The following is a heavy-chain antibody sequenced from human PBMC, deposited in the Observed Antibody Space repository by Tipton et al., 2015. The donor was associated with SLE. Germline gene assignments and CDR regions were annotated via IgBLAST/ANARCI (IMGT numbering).Heavy chain of an antibody. CDR2: INQSGST. V-gene: IGHV4-34*01. CDR1: GGSISSYY. CDR3: ARRLLAARWFDP. D-gene: IGHD6-25*01. Sequence: TLSLTCTVSGGSISSYYWSWIRQPPGKGLEWIGEINQSGSTNCNPSLKSRVTISVDTSKNQFSLKLSSVTAADTAVYYCARRLLAARWFDPWGQGTLVTVSS. J-gene: IGHJ5*02.